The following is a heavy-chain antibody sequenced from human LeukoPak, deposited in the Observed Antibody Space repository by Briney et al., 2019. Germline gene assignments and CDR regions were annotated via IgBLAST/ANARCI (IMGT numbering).Heavy chain of an antibody. CDR1: GFTFSNYW. J-gene: IGHJ4*02. V-gene: IGHV3-7*01. CDR2: IKQDGTEK. CDR3: SQSLNY. Sequence: GGSLRLSCAASGFTFSNYWMDWVRQAPGKGLEWVANIKQDGTEKHYVDSVKGRFTISRDNAKNSLYLQMNSLRAEDTALYYCSQSLNYWGQGTLFTVSS.